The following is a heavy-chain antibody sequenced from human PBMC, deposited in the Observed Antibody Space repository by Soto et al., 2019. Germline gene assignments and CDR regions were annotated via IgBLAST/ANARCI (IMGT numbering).Heavy chain of an antibody. CDR3: AKWGAIVAAGTRVYLYNAMDV. CDR2: INPNSGDT. D-gene: IGHD1-26*01. J-gene: IGHJ6*02. CDR1: GYTFTGYY. V-gene: IGHV1-2*02. Sequence: QVQLVQSGTEVKRPGDSVKVSCKASGYTFTGYYVHWVRQAPGQGLEWMGWINPNSGDTYLAQRFQGRVHMNRATSIGTAYMELRGLTSDDTAEYYCAKWGAIVAAGTRVYLYNAMDVWGQGTTVTVSS.